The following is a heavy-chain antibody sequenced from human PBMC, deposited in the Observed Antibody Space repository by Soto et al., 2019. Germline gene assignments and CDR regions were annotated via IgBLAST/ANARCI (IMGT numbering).Heavy chain of an antibody. J-gene: IGHJ6*02. Sequence: EVQLVESGGGLVQPGGSLRLSCAAAGFTFSSRWMHWVRQAPGKGLVWVSHINSDGTTVTYADSVKGRFTISRDNAKNTVYLQMNSLRAEDTAVYYCARDDSYALEVWGQGTTVTVSS. D-gene: IGHD3-3*01. CDR2: INSDGTTV. V-gene: IGHV3-74*03. CDR3: ARDDSYALEV. CDR1: GFTFSSRW.